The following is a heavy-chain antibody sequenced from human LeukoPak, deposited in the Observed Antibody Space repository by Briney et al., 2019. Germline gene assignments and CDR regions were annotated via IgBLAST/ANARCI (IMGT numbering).Heavy chain of an antibody. CDR1: GFTFSSYE. V-gene: IGHV3-48*03. CDR3: ARAGLQGSGWSGQTSYYFDY. CDR2: ISSSGSTI. D-gene: IGHD6-19*01. Sequence: GSLRLSCAASGFTFSSYEMNWVRQAPGKGLEWVSYISSSGSTIYYADSVKGRFTISRDNAKNSLYLQMNSLRAEDTAVYYCARAGLQGSGWSGQTSYYFDYWGQGTLVTVSS. J-gene: IGHJ4*02.